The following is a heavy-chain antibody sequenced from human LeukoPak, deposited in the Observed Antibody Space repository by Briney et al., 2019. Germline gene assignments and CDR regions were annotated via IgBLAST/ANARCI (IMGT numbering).Heavy chain of an antibody. Sequence: SETLSLTCAVYGGSFSGYYWSWIRQPPGKGREWSGEINHSGSTNYNPSLKRRVTISVDTSKNQFSLKLSSVTAADTAVYYCARETSPKGAHYMDVWGKGTTVTISS. CDR3: ARETSPKGAHYMDV. CDR1: GGSFSGYY. J-gene: IGHJ6*03. D-gene: IGHD3-16*01. CDR2: INHSGST. V-gene: IGHV4-34*01.